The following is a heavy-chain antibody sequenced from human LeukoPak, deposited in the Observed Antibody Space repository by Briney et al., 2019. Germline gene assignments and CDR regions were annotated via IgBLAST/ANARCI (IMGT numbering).Heavy chain of an antibody. CDR3: AREGEDDYVIFS. Sequence: SETLSLTCAVYGGSFSGYYWSWIRQPPGKGLEWIGEIYHSGSTNYNPSLKSRVTISVDTSKNQFSLKLSSVTAADTAVYYCAREGEDDYVIFSWGQGTLVTVSS. D-gene: IGHD3-16*01. CDR2: IYHSGST. J-gene: IGHJ5*02. V-gene: IGHV4-34*01. CDR1: GGSFSGYY.